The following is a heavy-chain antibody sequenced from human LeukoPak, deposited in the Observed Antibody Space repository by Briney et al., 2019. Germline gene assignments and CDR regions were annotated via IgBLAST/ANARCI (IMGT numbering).Heavy chain of an antibody. D-gene: IGHD1-26*01. CDR3: ARDSGSRIDY. J-gene: IGHJ4*02. CDR2: ISSRSSYI. CDR1: GFNFSDYT. V-gene: IGHV3-21*01. Sequence: TGGSLRLSCAASGFNFSDYTMNWVRQAPGKGLEWVSSISSRSSYIYYADSVKGRFTISRDNAKNSLYLQMNSLRAEDTAVYYCARDSGSRIDYWGQGTLVTVSS.